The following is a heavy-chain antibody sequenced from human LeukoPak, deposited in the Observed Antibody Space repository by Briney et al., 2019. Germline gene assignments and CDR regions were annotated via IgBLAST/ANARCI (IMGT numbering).Heavy chain of an antibody. J-gene: IGHJ6*03. V-gene: IGHV3-48*03. CDR2: ISTTGSSI. CDR1: GFTFSSYE. D-gene: IGHD6-19*01. CDR3: AREGGSGWYGHDLEGSNYYYYMDV. Sequence: GGSLRLSCAASGFTFSSYEMNWVRQAPGKGLEWVSYISTTGSSIYYADSVKGRFTISRDNSKNTLYLQMNSLRVEDTAVYYCAREGGSGWYGHDLEGSNYYYYMDVWGKGTTVTISS.